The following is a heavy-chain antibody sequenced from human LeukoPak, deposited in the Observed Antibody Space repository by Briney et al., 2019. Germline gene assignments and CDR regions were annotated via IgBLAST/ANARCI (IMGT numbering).Heavy chain of an antibody. CDR2: INPNSGGT. D-gene: IGHD3-10*01. CDR3: ARGWAGELLNAFDI. Sequence: WASVKVSFKGSGYTFTVYYMHWVRQAPGQGREWMGWINPNSGGTNYAQKFQGRVTMTRDTSISTAYMELSRLRSDDTAVYYCARGWAGELLNAFDIWGQGTMVTVSS. V-gene: IGHV1-2*02. J-gene: IGHJ3*02. CDR1: GYTFTVYY.